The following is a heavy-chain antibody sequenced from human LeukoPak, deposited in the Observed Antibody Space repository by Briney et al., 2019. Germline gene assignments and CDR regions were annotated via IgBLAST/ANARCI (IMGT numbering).Heavy chain of an antibody. CDR1: GFTFSSYG. CDR3: AKDHDYGDYVNEFLDY. CDR2: IRYDGSNK. Sequence: PGGSLRLSCAASGFTFSSYGMHWVRQAPGKGLEWVAFIRYDGSNKYYADSEKGRFTISRDNSKNTLYLQMNSLRAEDTAVYYCAKDHDYGDYVNEFLDYWGQGTLVTVSS. D-gene: IGHD4-17*01. J-gene: IGHJ4*02. V-gene: IGHV3-30*02.